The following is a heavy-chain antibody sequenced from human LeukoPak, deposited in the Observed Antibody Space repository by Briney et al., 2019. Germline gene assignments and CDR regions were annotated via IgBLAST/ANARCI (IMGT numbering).Heavy chain of an antibody. V-gene: IGHV4-38-2*02. CDR1: DYSISTGYY. D-gene: IGHD5-24*01. Sequence: PSETLSLTCTVSDYSISTGYYWVWIRQSPGKGLEWIAGISHSGYTYYSPSLKSRVTISAGTSKNQFSLNLSSMTAADTAVYYCARVDGYNQAAYWGQGTLVAVSS. CDR2: ISHSGYT. J-gene: IGHJ4*02. CDR3: ARVDGYNQAAY.